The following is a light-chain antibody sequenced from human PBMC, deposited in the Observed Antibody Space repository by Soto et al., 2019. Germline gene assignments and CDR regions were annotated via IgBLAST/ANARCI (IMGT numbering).Light chain of an antibody. Sequence: VLTQSPDSLAVSLGERATINCKSSQSVLYSSNNKNYLAWYQQKPGQPPKLLIYWASTRESGVPDRFSGSGSGTDFTLTISSLQAEDVAVYYCQQYYSTPITFGQGTRLEVK. V-gene: IGKV4-1*01. CDR3: QQYYSTPIT. J-gene: IGKJ5*01. CDR2: WAS. CDR1: QSVLYSSNNKNY.